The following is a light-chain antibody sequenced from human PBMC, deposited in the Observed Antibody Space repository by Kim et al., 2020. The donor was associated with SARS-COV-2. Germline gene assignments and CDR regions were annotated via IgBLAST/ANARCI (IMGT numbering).Light chain of an antibody. CDR1: QGISSA. V-gene: IGKV1-13*02. Sequence: SASVGDRVTITCQESQGISSALAWYQQKTGKAPKLMIYAASRLESGVPSRFSGSGSGTDFPPTISSLQPEDFATYYWQQFHSYTYTFGQGTKLEI. CDR2: AAS. J-gene: IGKJ2*01. CDR3: QQFHSYTYT.